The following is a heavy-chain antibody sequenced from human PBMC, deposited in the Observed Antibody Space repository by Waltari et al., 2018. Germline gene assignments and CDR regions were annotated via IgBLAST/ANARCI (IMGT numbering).Heavy chain of an antibody. CDR3: VRTGGY. CDR2: VFWNGDE. V-gene: IGHV2-5*01. J-gene: IGHJ4*02. CDR1: GFSFTTRPLA. Sequence: QITLKESGPPLVRPTQTLTLTCTFSGFSFTTRPLAVGWIRQPPGKGLEWLALVFWNGDEHYTPSLRSRLTITKDASKNQVVLTVTNLDPMDTATYYCVRTGGYWGQGIPVTVSS. D-gene: IGHD3-10*01.